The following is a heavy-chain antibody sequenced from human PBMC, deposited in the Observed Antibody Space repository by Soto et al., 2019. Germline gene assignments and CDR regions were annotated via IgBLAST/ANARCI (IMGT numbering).Heavy chain of an antibody. CDR3: ARRGSGSYYDY. CDR2: ISGSGGST. J-gene: IGHJ4*02. Sequence: EVTLLESGGGLVQPGGSLRLSCAASGFTFSSYAMRWVRQAPGKGLEWVSAISGSGGSTYYADSVKGRFTISRDNSKNTLYLQMNSLRAEDTAVYYCARRGSGSYYDYWGQGTLVTVSS. CDR1: GFTFSSYA. V-gene: IGHV3-23*01. D-gene: IGHD1-26*01.